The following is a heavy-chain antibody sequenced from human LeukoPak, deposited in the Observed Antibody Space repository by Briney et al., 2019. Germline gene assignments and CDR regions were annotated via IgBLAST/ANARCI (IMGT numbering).Heavy chain of an antibody. CDR2: IVGSGGST. CDR1: GFTFSSYA. J-gene: IGHJ4*02. V-gene: IGHV3-23*01. CDR3: AKPKSGSYPGYYFDY. D-gene: IGHD1-26*01. Sequence: GGFLRLSCAASGFTFSSYAMSWIRQAPGKGLEWVSAIVGSGGSTYYADSVKGRFTISRDNSKNTLYLQMNSLRAEDTAVYYCAKPKSGSYPGYYFDYWGQGTLVTVSS.